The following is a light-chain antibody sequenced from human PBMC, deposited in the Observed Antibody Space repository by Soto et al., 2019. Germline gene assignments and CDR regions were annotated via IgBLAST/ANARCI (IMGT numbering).Light chain of an antibody. CDR3: QQYNNGPPIT. V-gene: IGKV3-15*01. CDR1: QSVSSSY. Sequence: EVLMTQSPATLSVSPGERATLSCRASQSVSSSYLAWYQQKPGQAPRLLIYGASSRATGIPARFSGSGSGTEFTLTISSLQSEDFAVYYCQQYNNGPPITFGQGRRLEIK. J-gene: IGKJ5*01. CDR2: GAS.